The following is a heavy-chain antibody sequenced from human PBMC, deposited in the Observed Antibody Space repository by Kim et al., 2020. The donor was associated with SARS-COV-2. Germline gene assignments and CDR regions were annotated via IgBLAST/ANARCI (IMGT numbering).Heavy chain of an antibody. J-gene: IGHJ4*02. D-gene: IGHD6-13*01. CDR2: INPNSGGT. Sequence: ASVKVSCKASGYTFTGYYMHWVRQAPGQGLEWMGWINPNSGGTNYAQKFQGWVTMTRDTSISTAYMELSRLRSDDTAVYYCARGLIAAAGSGGSTSAEIDYWGQGTLVTVSS. CDR3: ARGLIAAAGSGGSTSAEIDY. CDR1: GYTFTGYY. V-gene: IGHV1-2*04.